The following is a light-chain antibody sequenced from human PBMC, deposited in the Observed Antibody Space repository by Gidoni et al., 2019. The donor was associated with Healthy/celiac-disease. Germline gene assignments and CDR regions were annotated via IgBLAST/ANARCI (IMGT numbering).Light chain of an antibody. CDR2: DDS. J-gene: IGKJ1*01. CDR3: QQVNSYPRT. CDR1: QGISSA. V-gene: IGKV1-13*02. Sequence: AIPLTHSPSSLSASVGDRVPITCRASQGISSALAWYQQKPGKAPKLLIYDDSSLESGVPSRFSGSGAGTDCTRTISSLQPEDFATYYCQQVNSYPRTFGQXTKVEIK.